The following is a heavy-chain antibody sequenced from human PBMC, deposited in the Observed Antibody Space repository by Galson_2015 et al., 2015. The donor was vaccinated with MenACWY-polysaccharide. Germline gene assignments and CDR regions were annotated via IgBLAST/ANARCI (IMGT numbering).Heavy chain of an antibody. D-gene: IGHD3-22*01. V-gene: IGHV4-4*02. CDR2: IYHSGST. CDR1: GGSISSSSW. CDR3: ARRSPWYYYDSSGYYYDY. J-gene: IGHJ4*02. Sequence: ETLSLTCAVSGGSISSSSWWSWVRQPPGKGLEWIGEIYHSGSTNYNPSLKSRVTISVDKSKNQFSLKLSSVTAADTAVYYCARRSPWYYYDSSGYYYDYWGQGTLVTVSS.